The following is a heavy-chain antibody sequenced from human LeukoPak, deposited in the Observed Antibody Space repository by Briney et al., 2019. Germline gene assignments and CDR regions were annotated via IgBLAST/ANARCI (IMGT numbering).Heavy chain of an antibody. CDR1: GFTFSAYG. CDR2: ISYDENRK. D-gene: IGHD3-10*01. J-gene: IGHJ4*02. CDR3: AVGGRPKSLERIFDY. V-gene: IGHV3-30*03. Sequence: GGSLILSCAASGFTFSAYGMHWVRQAPGKGLEWVAVISYDENRKDYADSVKGRFTISRDNSQNTLYLQMNSLRTDDTAVYYCAVGGRPKSLERIFDYWGQGTLVTISS.